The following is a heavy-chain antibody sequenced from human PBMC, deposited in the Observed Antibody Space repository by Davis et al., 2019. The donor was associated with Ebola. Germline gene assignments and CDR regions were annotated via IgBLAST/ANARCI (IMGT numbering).Heavy chain of an antibody. CDR3: ARELGGFWSGYGV. V-gene: IGHV4-39*07. Sequence: PSETLSLTCTVSGGSISSSSYYWGWIRQPPGKGLEWIGSIYYSGSTYYNPSLKSRVTISVDTSKNQFSLKLSSVTAADTAVYYCARELGGFWSGYGVWGQGTTVTVSS. CDR1: GGSISSSSYY. CDR2: IYYSGST. J-gene: IGHJ6*02. D-gene: IGHD3-3*01.